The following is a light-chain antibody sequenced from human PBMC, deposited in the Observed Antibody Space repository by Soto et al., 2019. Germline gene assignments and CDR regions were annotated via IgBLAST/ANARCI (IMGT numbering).Light chain of an antibody. CDR3: SSYTDTNTWV. J-gene: IGLJ3*02. V-gene: IGLV2-14*03. CDR1: SSDVGRYNF. Sequence: QSVLTQPASVSGSPGQSITISCTGTSSDVGRYNFVSWYQHHPGQVPTLMIYDVTNRPSGVSNRFSGSKSSNTASLTISGLQDEDEADYYCSSYTDTNTWVFGGGTKHTVL. CDR2: DVT.